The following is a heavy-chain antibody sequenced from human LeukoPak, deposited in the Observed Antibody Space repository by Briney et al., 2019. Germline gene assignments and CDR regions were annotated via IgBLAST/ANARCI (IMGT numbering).Heavy chain of an antibody. V-gene: IGHV4-59*01. CDR1: GGSISSYY. Sequence: SETLSLTCTVSGGSISSYYWSWIRQPPGKGLEWIGYIYYSGSTSYNPSLKSRVTISVDTSKNQFSLKLSSVTAADTAVYYCAKDRYSYAFEYSDSWGQGTLVTVSS. CDR3: AKDRYSYAFEYSDS. CDR2: IYYSGST. D-gene: IGHD5-18*01. J-gene: IGHJ4*02.